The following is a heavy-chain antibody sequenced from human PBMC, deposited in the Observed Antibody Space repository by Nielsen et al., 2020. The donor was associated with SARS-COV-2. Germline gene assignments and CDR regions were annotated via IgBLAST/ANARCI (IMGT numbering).Heavy chain of an antibody. D-gene: IGHD6-13*01. CDR3: ARDRGDKLAAAGTFVPNWYFDL. CDR1: GFTFSGYN. J-gene: IGHJ2*01. CDR2: IGTAGDT. Sequence: GESLKISCEASGFTFSGYNMHWVRQARGGGLEWVAAIGTAGDTFYPGSVQGRFTISRDNAKNSLYLQMSSLRAGDTAVYYCARDRGDKLAAAGTFVPNWYFDLWGRGTLVTVSS. V-gene: IGHV3-13*04.